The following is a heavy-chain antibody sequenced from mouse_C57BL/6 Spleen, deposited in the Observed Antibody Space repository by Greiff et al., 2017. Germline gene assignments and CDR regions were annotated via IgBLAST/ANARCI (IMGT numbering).Heavy chain of an antibody. J-gene: IGHJ2*01. CDR2: INPSSGYT. CDR3: AREAGTEDY. D-gene: IGHD4-1*01. Sequence: VQLQQSGAELARPGASVKMSCTASGYTFTSYTMHWVKQRPGQGLEWIGYINPSSGYTKYNQKFKDKATLAADKSSSTAYMQLSSLTSEDSAVYYCAREAGTEDYWGQGTTLTVSS. V-gene: IGHV1-4*01. CDR1: GYTFTSYT.